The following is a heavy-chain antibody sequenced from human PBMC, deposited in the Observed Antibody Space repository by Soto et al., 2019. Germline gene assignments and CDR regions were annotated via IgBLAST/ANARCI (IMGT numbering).Heavy chain of an antibody. J-gene: IGHJ4*02. CDR1: GFDFNKYA. CDR3: AKDSPSYTTSPFYFDS. CDR2: ITSNGDST. Sequence: GGSLRLSCAAFGFDFNKYAMTWVRQAPGKGLQWVSSITSNGDSTYCADSVKGRFTTSRDNSKNTLYLQMNSLRADDTAAFYCAKDSPSYTTSPFYFDSWGQGTLVTVSS. D-gene: IGHD2-2*02. V-gene: IGHV3-23*01.